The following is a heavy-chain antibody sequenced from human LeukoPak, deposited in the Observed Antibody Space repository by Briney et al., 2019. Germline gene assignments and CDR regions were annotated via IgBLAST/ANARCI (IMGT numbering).Heavy chain of an antibody. V-gene: IGHV7-4-1*02. Sequence: ASVKVSCKASGYTFTSYAMNWVRQAPGQGLEWMGWINTNTGNPTYAQGFTGRFVFSLDTSVSTAYLQISSLKAEDTAVYYCARGRRDYDILTGPLYYYYYMDVWGKGTTVTVSS. D-gene: IGHD3-9*01. CDR3: ARGRRDYDILTGPLYYYYYMDV. CDR1: GYTFTSYA. J-gene: IGHJ6*03. CDR2: INTNTGNP.